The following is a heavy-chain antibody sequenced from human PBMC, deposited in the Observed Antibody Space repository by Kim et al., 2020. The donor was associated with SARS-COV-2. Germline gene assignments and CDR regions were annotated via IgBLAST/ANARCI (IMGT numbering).Heavy chain of an antibody. Sequence: GGSLRLSCAASGFTLSSYSMNWVRQAPGKGLEWVSYISSSSSTIYYADSVKGRFTISRDNAKNSLYLQMNSLRDEDTAVYYCEGDATDWERDWFDPWGQGTLVTVSS. CDR2: ISSSSSTI. CDR1: GFTLSSYS. D-gene: IGHD4-17*01. V-gene: IGHV3-48*02. CDR3: EGDATDWERDWFDP. J-gene: IGHJ5*02.